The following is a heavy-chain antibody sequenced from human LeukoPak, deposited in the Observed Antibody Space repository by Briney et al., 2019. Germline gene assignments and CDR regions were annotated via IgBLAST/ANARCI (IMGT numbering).Heavy chain of an antibody. Sequence: SVKVSCKASGGTFSSYAISWVRQAPGQGLEWMGGIIPIFGTANYAQKFQGRVTITTDESTSTAYMELSSLRSEDTAVYYCARSYDFWSDLAGDYYYYYMDVWGKGTTVTVSS. CDR1: GGTFSSYA. V-gene: IGHV1-69*05. CDR2: IIPIFGTA. J-gene: IGHJ6*03. D-gene: IGHD3-3*01. CDR3: ARSYDFWSDLAGDYYYYYMDV.